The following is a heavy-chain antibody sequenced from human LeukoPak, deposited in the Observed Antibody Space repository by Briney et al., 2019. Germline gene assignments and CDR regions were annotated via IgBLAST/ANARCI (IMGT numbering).Heavy chain of an antibody. Sequence: SETLSLTCAVYGGSFSGYYWSWIRQPPGKGLEWIGEINHSGSTNYNPSLKSRVTISVDTSKNQFSLKLSSVTAADTAVHYCAKFAGIYDSSGFDYWGQGTLVTVSS. D-gene: IGHD3-22*01. CDR3: AKFAGIYDSSGFDY. V-gene: IGHV4-34*01. J-gene: IGHJ4*02. CDR1: GGSFSGYY. CDR2: INHSGST.